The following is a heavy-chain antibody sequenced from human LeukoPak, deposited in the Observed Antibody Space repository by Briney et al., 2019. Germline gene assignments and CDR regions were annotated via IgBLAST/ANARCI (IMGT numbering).Heavy chain of an antibody. V-gene: IGHV4-61*02. D-gene: IGHD6-6*01. CDR2: IYTSGST. Sequence: PSETLSLTCPVSGGSISSGSYYWRWIRQPAGKGLEWIGRIYTSGSTNYNPSLKSRVTISVDTSKNQFSLKLSSVTAADTAVYYCAREVKTWEQLVLDYWGQGTLVTVSS. CDR1: GGSISSGSYY. J-gene: IGHJ4*02. CDR3: AREVKTWEQLVLDY.